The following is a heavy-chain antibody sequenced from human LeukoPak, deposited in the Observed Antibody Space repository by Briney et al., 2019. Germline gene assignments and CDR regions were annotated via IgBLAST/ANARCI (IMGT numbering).Heavy chain of an antibody. Sequence: GGSLRLSCAASGFTFSSYGMHWVRQAPGKGLEWVAFIRYDGSNKYYADSVKGRFTISRDNSKNTLYLTSSLRIEGTAVYYCARVWRGERLWGQGTTVSVSS. CDR3: ARVWRGERL. J-gene: IGHJ6*02. CDR2: IRYDGSNK. CDR1: GFTFSSYG. V-gene: IGHV3-30*02. D-gene: IGHD3-10*01.